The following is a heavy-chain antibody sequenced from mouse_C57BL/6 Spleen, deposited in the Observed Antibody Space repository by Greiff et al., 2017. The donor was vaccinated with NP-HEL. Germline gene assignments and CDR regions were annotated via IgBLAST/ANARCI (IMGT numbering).Heavy chain of an antibody. CDR2: IYPGDGDT. CDR3: ARDDYSNWYFDV. V-gene: IGHV1-82*01. J-gene: IGHJ1*03. Sequence: QVQLKESGPELVKPGASVKISCKASGYAFSSSWMNWVKQRPGKGLEWIGRIYPGDGDTNYNGKFKGKATLTADKSSSTAYMQLSSLTSEDSAVYFCARDDYSNWYFDVWGTGTTVTVSS. D-gene: IGHD2-5*01. CDR1: GYAFSSSW.